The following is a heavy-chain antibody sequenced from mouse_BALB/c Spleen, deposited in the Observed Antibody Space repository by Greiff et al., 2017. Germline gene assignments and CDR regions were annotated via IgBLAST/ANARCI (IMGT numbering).Heavy chain of an antibody. Sequence: VQLQQSGPGLVQPSQSLSITCTVSGFSLTSYGVHWVRQSPGKGLEWLGVIWSGGSTDYNAAFISRLSISKDNSKSQVFFKMNSLQANDTAIYYCARPYDGYYWFAYWGQGTLVTVSA. CDR2: IWSGGST. CDR1: GFSLTSYG. J-gene: IGHJ3*01. CDR3: ARPYDGYYWFAY. D-gene: IGHD2-3*01. V-gene: IGHV2-2*02.